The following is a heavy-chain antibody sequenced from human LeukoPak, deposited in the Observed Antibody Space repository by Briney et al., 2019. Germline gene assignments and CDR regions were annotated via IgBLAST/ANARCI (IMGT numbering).Heavy chain of an antibody. J-gene: IGHJ4*02. CDR2: ISDRGDTI. CDR3: ARLKAGN. CDR1: GFHFSDYY. V-gene: IGHV3-11*01. Sequence: GGSLRLSCTASGFHFSDYYMSWIRQAPGKGPEWVSYISDRGDTIYYADSVKGRFTISRDNANNSVSLQMNSLRPEDTAVYYCARLKAGNWGPGTLVAVSS.